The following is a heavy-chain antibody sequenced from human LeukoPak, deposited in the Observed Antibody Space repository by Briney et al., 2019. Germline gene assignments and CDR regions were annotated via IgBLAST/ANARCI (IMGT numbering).Heavy chain of an antibody. D-gene: IGHD3-9*01. J-gene: IGHJ4*02. CDR2: TRNKANSYTT. CDR3: ARGGSGYYFFDY. CDR1: GFTFSDHY. V-gene: IGHV3-72*01. Sequence: PGGSLRLSCAASGFTFSDHYMDWVRQAPGKGLEWVGRTRNKANSYTTEYAASVKGRFTISRDDSKNSLYLQMNSLKTEDTAVYYCARGGSGYYFFDYWGQGTLVTVSS.